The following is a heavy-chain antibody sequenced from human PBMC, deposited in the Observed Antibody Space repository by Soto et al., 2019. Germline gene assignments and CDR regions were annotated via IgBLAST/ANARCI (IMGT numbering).Heavy chain of an antibody. Sequence: QVQLQESGPGLVKPSQTLSLTCTVSGGSISSGDYYWSWIRQPPGKGLEWIGYILYSGTTNYNPSLESRLTISVDASKYQFSLYLTSVTAAETAVYCCARKGALDYWGRGSLVAVSS. CDR1: GGSISSGDYY. CDR2: ILYSGTT. CDR3: ARKGALDY. J-gene: IGHJ4*02. V-gene: IGHV4-30-4*01.